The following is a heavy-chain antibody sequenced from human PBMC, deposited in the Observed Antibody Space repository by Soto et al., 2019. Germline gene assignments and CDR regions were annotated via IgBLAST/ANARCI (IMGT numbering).Heavy chain of an antibody. D-gene: IGHD5-12*01. Sequence: PGGSLRLSCAASGFTFSSYAMSWVRQAPGKGLEWVSAISGRGGSTYYADSVKGRFTISSDNSKNTFYLQMNSLRAEDTAVYYCAKGSRYGGYRSLYYFDYWGQGTLVTVS. CDR3: AKGSRYGGYRSLYYFDY. J-gene: IGHJ4*02. CDR2: ISGRGGST. V-gene: IGHV3-23*01. CDR1: GFTFSSYA.